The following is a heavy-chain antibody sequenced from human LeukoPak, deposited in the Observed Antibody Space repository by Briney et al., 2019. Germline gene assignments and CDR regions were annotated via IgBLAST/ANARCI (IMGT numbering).Heavy chain of an antibody. CDR2: IYSGGDT. CDR1: GFTVTNYY. CDR3: TRDPDG. J-gene: IGHJ4*02. V-gene: IGHV3-66*01. Sequence: GGSLRLSCAASGFTVTNYYMSWVRQAPGKGLEWVSVIYSGGDTFHADSVKGRFTLSRDNSKNILYLQMNSLRAEDTAVYYCTRDPDGWGQGTLVAVSS.